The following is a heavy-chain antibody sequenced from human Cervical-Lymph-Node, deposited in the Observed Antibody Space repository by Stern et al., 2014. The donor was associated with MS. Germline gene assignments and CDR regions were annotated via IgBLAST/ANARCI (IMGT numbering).Heavy chain of an antibody. V-gene: IGHV1-2*02. CDR2: MNAHGGGT. CDR3: ARGNYDFWSGGSDNYFDP. CDR1: QYTFTGYY. J-gene: IGHJ5*02. Sequence: QVPLVESGAEVRNPGASVKVSCKASQYTFTGYYVHWVRQVPGQGLEWMGWMNAHGGGTPYAQEFEGRVTITWHTSINTGYMEITTLRSDDTAVYYCARGNYDFWSGGSDNYFDPWGQGTLVIVSS. D-gene: IGHD3-3*01.